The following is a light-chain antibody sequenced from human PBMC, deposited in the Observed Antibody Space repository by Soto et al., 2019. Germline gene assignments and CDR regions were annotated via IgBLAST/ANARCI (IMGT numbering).Light chain of an antibody. J-gene: IGLJ2*01. CDR3: SSYAGFNVVV. CDR2: EVS. V-gene: IGLV2-8*01. CDR1: SSDVGDYNY. Sequence: QSVLTQPPSASGSPGQSVTISCTGTSSDVGDYNYVSWYQQHPGKAPKLMIYEVSKRPSGVPDRFSGSKSGNTASLTVSGLQAEDEADYHCSSYAGFNVVVFGGGTKVTVL.